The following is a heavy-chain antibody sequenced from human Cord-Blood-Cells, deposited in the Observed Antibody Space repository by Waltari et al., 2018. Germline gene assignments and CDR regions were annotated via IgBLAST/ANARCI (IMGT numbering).Heavy chain of an antibody. V-gene: IGHV4-34*01. CDR2: INHSRRP. Sequence: QVQLQQWGAGLLKPSETLSLTCAVYGGSFSGYYWSWIRQPPGKGLEWIGEINHSRRPNYHPSLKSRVTISVDTSKNQFSLKLSSVTAADTAVYYCARTLYDSSGYYSDAFDIWGQGTMVTVSS. J-gene: IGHJ3*02. CDR1: GGSFSGYY. D-gene: IGHD3-22*01. CDR3: ARTLYDSSGYYSDAFDI.